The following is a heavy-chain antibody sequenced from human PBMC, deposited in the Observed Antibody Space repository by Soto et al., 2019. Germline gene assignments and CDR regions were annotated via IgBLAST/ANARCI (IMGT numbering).Heavy chain of an antibody. CDR2: IKTDGSST. J-gene: IGHJ6*03. V-gene: IGHV3-74*01. CDR1: GFTFSNHW. CDR3: GRGGYYYMGV. Sequence: GGSLRLSCAASGFTFSNHWLHWVRLAPGKGLVWISRIKTDGSSTTYAGSVKGRFTISTDNAKNTLYLQMNSLRAEDTAVYYCGRGGYYYMGVWGKGTTVTVYS.